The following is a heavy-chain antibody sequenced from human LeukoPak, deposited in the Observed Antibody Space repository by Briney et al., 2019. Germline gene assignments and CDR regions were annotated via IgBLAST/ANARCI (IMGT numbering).Heavy chain of an antibody. J-gene: IGHJ3*02. CDR3: ARKPITGTTLGPFDM. CDR1: GGSISSSS. CDR2: ISSGSTII. V-gene: IGHV3-48*01. D-gene: IGHD1-7*01. Sequence: ETLSLTCTVSGGSISSSSYYWGWIRQPPGKGLEWVSSISSGSTIIYYADSVKGRFTISRDNARNSLYLQMNSLRADDTAVYYCARKPITGTTLGPFDMWGQGTMVTVSS.